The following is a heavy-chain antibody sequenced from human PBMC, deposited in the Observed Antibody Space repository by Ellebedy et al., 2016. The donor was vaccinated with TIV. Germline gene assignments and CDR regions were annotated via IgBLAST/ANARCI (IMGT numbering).Heavy chain of an antibody. CDR1: GFTSRNYW. CDR2: INTDGSST. J-gene: IGHJ3*01. Sequence: GESLKISCAASGFTSRNYWMNWVRQAPGKGLVWVSRINTDGSSTRYADSVKGRFTISRDDATNTLYLQMNSLRAEDTALYYCARDRSGWYKALDLWGQGTLVTVSS. CDR3: ARDRSGWYKALDL. D-gene: IGHD6-19*01. V-gene: IGHV3-74*01.